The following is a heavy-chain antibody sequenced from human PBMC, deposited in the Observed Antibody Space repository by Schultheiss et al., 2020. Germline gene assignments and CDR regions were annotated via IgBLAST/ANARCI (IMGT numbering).Heavy chain of an antibody. CDR2: ISSSSSYI. CDR1: GFTFSSYS. J-gene: IGHJ4*02. Sequence: GGSLRLSCAASGFTFSSYSMNWVRQAPGKGLEWVSSISSSSSYIYYADSVKGRFTISRDNAKNSLYLQMNSLRAEDTAVYYCARDRDCSGGSCYFFDYWGQGTLVTVSS. CDR3: ARDRDCSGGSCYFFDY. D-gene: IGHD2-15*01. V-gene: IGHV3-21*01.